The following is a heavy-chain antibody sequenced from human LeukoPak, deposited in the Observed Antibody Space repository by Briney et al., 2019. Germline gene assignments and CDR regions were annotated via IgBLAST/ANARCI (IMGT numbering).Heavy chain of an antibody. Sequence: GGSLRLSCTASGFILTGYEMNWVSQAPGRGLEWVSHISSGGSTTYYGDSVKGRFTISRDNAKNSLYLQMDSLRAEDTAGYYCAKSRAWSTGIYFDHWGQGTLVTVSS. D-gene: IGHD6-19*01. V-gene: IGHV3-48*03. CDR2: ISSGGSTT. CDR3: AKSRAWSTGIYFDH. J-gene: IGHJ4*02. CDR1: GFILTGYE.